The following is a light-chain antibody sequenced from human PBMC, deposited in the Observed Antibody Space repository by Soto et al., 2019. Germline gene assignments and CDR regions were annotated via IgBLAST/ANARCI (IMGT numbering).Light chain of an antibody. V-gene: IGLV2-14*01. CDR3: SSNTNNMVV. Sequence: QSALTQPASVSGSPGQSITISCIVTTSDVGDFKYVSWYQQHPGKAPKLMIYEGSNRPSGVSNRFSGSKSGNTASLTISGLQSEDEGDYFCSSNTNNMVVFGGGTQLTVL. J-gene: IGLJ3*02. CDR1: TSDVGDFKY. CDR2: EGS.